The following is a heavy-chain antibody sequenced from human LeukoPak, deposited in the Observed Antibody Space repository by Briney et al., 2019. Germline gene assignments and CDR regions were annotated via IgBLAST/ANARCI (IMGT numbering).Heavy chain of an antibody. J-gene: IGHJ4*02. D-gene: IGHD5-18*01. CDR1: GFTFSSYA. CDR3: AFPGYTSGVY. V-gene: IGHV3-23*01. CDR2: ISGGGTTT. Sequence: PGGSLRLSCAASGFTFSSYAMNWVRQAAGKGLEWVSSISGGGTTTYYADSVKGRFTISRDNSKNTLYLQMSSLRAEDTAIYYCAFPGYTSGVYWGQGTLVTVSS.